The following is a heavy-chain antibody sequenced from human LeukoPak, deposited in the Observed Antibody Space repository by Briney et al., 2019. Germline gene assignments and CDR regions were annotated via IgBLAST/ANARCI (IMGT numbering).Heavy chain of an antibody. J-gene: IGHJ4*02. V-gene: IGHV4-34*01. CDR3: ARVFVVVTSHIDY. Sequence: SETLSLTCGVYGGSFSGYYWSWIRQPPGKGLEWIGEINDSGRSNYKSSLKSRVTISEDTSKNQFSLKLSSVTAADTAVYYCARVFVVVTSHIDYWGQGTLVTVSS. D-gene: IGHD2-21*01. CDR2: INDSGRS. CDR1: GGSFSGYY.